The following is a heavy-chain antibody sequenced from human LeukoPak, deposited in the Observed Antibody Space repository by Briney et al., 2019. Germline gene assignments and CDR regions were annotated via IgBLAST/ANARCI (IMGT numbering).Heavy chain of an antibody. CDR1: GGSISSYY. CDR2: IYYSGST. V-gene: IGHV4-59*01. D-gene: IGHD4-17*01. J-gene: IGHJ5*02. Sequence: SETLSLTCTVSGGSISSYYWCWIRQPPGKGLEWIGYIYYSGSTNYNPSLKSRVTISVDTSKNQFSLKLSSVTAADTAVYYCARAPDNYGALNWFDPWGQGTLVTVSS. CDR3: ARAPDNYGALNWFDP.